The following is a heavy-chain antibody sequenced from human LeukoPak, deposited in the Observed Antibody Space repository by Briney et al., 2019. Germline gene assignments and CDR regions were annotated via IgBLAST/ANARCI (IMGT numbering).Heavy chain of an antibody. CDR1: GFTFSSYS. Sequence: PGGSLRLSCAASGFTFSSYSMNWVRQAPGKRLEWISSISSSSSYIYYADSVKGRFTISRDNAKNSLYLQMNSLRAEDTAVYYCARDLSCSGGSCYWYNWFDPWGQGTLVTVSS. D-gene: IGHD2-15*01. CDR2: ISSSSSYI. J-gene: IGHJ5*02. CDR3: ARDLSCSGGSCYWYNWFDP. V-gene: IGHV3-21*01.